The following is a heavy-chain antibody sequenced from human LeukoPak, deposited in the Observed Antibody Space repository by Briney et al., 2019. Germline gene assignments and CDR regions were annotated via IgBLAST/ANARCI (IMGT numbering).Heavy chain of an antibody. Sequence: SETLSLTCTVSGGSISRYYWSWIRQPPGKGLEWIGYIYYSGSTNYNPPLKSRVTISVDTSKNQFSLKLSSVTAADTAVYYCARVKYSSSWYWFDPWGQGTLVTVSS. CDR3: ARVKYSSSWYWFDP. D-gene: IGHD6-13*01. CDR2: IYYSGST. V-gene: IGHV4-59*01. CDR1: GGSISRYY. J-gene: IGHJ5*02.